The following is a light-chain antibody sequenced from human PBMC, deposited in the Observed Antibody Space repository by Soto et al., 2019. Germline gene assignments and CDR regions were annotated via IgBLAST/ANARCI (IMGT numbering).Light chain of an antibody. J-gene: IGLJ1*01. CDR2: DVI. Sequence: QSALTQPASVSGSPGQSITISCIGTSSDIGGYNYVSWYQQHPGKAPKLIIYDVINRPSGVSDRFSASKSGNAASLTISGLQAEDEADYYCSSYTSSTTFVFGTGTKVTVL. CDR1: SSDIGGYNY. CDR3: SSYTSSTTFV. V-gene: IGLV2-14*01.